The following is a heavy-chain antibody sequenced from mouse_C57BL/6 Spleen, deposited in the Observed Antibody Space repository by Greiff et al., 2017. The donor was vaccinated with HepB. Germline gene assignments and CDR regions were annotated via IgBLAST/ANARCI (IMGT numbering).Heavy chain of an antibody. D-gene: IGHD1-1*01. Sequence: VQLKESGAELVKPGASVKLSCTASGFNIKDYYMHWVKQRTEQGLEWIGRIDPEDGETKYAPKFQGKATITADTSSNTAYLQLSSLTSEDTAVYYCALHYYGSSYVGDYWGQGTTLTVSS. CDR1: GFNIKDYY. CDR2: IDPEDGET. CDR3: ALHYYGSSYVGDY. V-gene: IGHV14-2*01. J-gene: IGHJ2*01.